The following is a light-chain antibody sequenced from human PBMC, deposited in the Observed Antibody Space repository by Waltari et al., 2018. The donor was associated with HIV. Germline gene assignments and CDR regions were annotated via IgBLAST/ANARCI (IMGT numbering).Light chain of an antibody. V-gene: IGLV1-44*01. Sequence: QSVLTQPPSASGTPGQRVTISSSGSRSNIGSTTVSWYQQLPGTAPKLFIYSNTQRPSGVPDRCSGSKSGTSASLAISGLQSEDEADYYCAAWDDSLNGWVFGGGTKLTVV. CDR1: RSNIGSTT. CDR3: AAWDDSLNGWV. J-gene: IGLJ3*02. CDR2: SNT.